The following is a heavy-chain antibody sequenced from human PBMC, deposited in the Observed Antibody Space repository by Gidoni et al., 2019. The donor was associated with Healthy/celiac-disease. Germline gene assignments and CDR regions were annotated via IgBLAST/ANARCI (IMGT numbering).Heavy chain of an antibody. CDR3: AKDVGGSYSIGAFDI. D-gene: IGHD1-26*01. J-gene: IGHJ3*02. CDR1: GFPFSSYA. CDR2: MSGSGGST. Sequence: EVQLLESGGGLVQPGGSLRLSCPASGFPFSSYAMSWVRQAPGKGLAWVSAMSGSGGSTYDADSVKGRFTISRDNSKNTLYLQMNSLRAEDTAVYYCAKDVGGSYSIGAFDIWGQGTMVTVAS. V-gene: IGHV3-23*01.